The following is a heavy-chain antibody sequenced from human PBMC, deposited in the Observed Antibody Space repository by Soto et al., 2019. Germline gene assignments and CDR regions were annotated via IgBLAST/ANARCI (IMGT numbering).Heavy chain of an antibody. J-gene: IGHJ6*03. CDR3: ARDYGGYGPAYYMDV. V-gene: IGHV3-33*01. Sequence: GGSLRLSCAASGFTFSSYGMHWVRQAPGKGLEWVAVIWYDGSNKYYADSVKGRFTISRDNSKNTLYLQMNSLRAEDTAVYYCARDYGGYGPAYYMDVWGKGTTVTVSS. CDR1: GFTFSSYG. CDR2: IWYDGSNK. D-gene: IGHD4-17*01.